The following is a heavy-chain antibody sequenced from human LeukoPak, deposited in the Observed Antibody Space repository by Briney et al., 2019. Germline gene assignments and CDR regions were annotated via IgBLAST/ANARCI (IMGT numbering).Heavy chain of an antibody. CDR3: AKGIHSGSFDAFDI. V-gene: IGHV3-9*01. CDR2: ISWNSGSI. Sequence: GGSLRLSCAASGFTFDDYAMHWVRQAPGKGLEWVSGISWNSGSIGYADSVKGRFTISRDNAKNSLYLQMNSLRAGDTALYYCAKGIHSGSFDAFDIWGQGTMVTVSS. D-gene: IGHD1-26*01. J-gene: IGHJ3*02. CDR1: GFTFDDYA.